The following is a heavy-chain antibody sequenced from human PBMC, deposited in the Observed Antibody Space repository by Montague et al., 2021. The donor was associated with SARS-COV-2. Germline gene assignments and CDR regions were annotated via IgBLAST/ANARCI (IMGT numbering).Heavy chain of an antibody. CDR1: GASVGSSD. Sequence: SETLSLTCTVSGASVGSSDWGWIRQPPGKGLEWICYFYSVGSTDNKPTLKRRATISRDMSKNQFSLQVRSVTAADTAVFYCARETMTADAFDIWGQGTMVTVSP. D-gene: IGHD1-14*01. V-gene: IGHV4-59*02. CDR3: ARETMTADAFDI. CDR2: FYSVGST. J-gene: IGHJ3*02.